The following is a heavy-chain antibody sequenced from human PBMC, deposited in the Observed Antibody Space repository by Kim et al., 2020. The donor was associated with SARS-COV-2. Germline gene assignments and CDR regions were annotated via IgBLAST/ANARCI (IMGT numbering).Heavy chain of an antibody. V-gene: IGHV4-39*01. CDR3: ARQSYGGYEMSYYFDY. D-gene: IGHD5-12*01. J-gene: IGHJ4*02. Sequence: PKSRLTITVDTSKNQASLKLSSVTAADTAVYYCARQSYGGYEMSYYFDYWGQGTLVTVSS.